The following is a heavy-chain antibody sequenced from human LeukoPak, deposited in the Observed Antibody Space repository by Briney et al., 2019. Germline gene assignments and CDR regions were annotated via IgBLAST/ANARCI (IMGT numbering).Heavy chain of an antibody. CDR3: AREGGTSSSWSGGYYYYGMDV. J-gene: IGHJ6*02. CDR2: IGTTGDT. D-gene: IGHD6-13*01. V-gene: IGHV3-13*01. CDR1: GFTFSSYD. Sequence: GGSLRLSCAASGFTFSSYDMHWVRQATGKGLEWVSAIGTTGDTYYPGSVKGRFTISRENAKNSLYLQMNSLRAGDTAVYYCAREGGTSSSWSGGYYYYGMDVWGQGTTVTVSS.